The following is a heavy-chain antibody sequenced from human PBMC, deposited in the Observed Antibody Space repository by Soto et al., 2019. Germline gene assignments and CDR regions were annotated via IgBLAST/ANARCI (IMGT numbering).Heavy chain of an antibody. D-gene: IGHD3-3*01. CDR1: GFTFSSYG. Sequence: GGSLRLSCAASGFTFSSYGMHWVRQAPGKGLEWVAVIWYDGSNKYYADSVKGRFTISRDNSKITLYLQMNSLRAEDTAVYYCARGQYYDFWSGYYRPNTYGMDVWGQGTTVTVSS. CDR3: ARGQYYDFWSGYYRPNTYGMDV. CDR2: IWYDGSNK. V-gene: IGHV3-33*01. J-gene: IGHJ6*02.